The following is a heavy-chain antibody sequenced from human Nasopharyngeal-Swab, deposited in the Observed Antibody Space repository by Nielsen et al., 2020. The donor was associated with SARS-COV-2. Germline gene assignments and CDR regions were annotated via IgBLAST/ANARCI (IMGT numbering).Heavy chain of an antibody. CDR3: AKDRGYCSGATCYDSYHYLDF. J-gene: IGHJ6*03. CDR2: ITGSGPTT. Sequence: GESLKISCAASGFTFTRHAMSWVRQAPGKGLEWVSAITGSGPTTYYADFIKGRFTMSRDNSQDTLYLQMNSLRVEDTAVYFCAKDRGYCSGATCYDSYHYLDFWGKGTTVTVSS. V-gene: IGHV3-23*01. D-gene: IGHD2-2*01. CDR1: GFTFTRHA.